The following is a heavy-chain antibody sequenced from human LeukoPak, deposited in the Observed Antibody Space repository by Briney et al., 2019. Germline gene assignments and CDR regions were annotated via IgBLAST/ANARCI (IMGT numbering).Heavy chain of an antibody. J-gene: IGHJ4*02. CDR2: MKEDGGEI. V-gene: IGHV3-7*01. CDR1: GFPYIYYW. Sequence: PGWSLRLSCACCGFPYIYYWLAGLGQARGRGLAGVANMKEDGGEINYVDSVKGRFTISRDNAKNSLDLQMNSLRVDDTAVYYCVRDRGYSTFDYWGQGTLVIVSS. D-gene: IGHD4-23*01. CDR3: VRDRGYSTFDY.